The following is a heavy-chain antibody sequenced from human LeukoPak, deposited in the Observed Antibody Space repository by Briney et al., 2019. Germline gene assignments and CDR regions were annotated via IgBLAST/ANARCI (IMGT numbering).Heavy chain of an antibody. D-gene: IGHD3-10*01. CDR2: IYPGDSDT. V-gene: IGHV5-51*01. CDR3: AKAYYYGSGSYYDIWFET. CDR1: GYSFTSYW. Sequence: GESLKISCKGSGYSFTSYWIDWVRQMPGKGLEWMGIIYPGDSDTRYSPSFQGQVTISADKSISTAYLQWSSLKASDTAMYYCAKAYYYGSGSYYDIWFETWGPGTLVTVSS. J-gene: IGHJ5*02.